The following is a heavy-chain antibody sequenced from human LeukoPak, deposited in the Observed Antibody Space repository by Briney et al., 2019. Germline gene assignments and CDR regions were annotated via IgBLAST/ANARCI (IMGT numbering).Heavy chain of an antibody. CDR1: GYTFTSYY. CDR3: ARERGDGYNDY. D-gene: IGHD5-24*01. Sequence: ASVKVSCKASGYTFTSYYMHWVRQAPGQGLEGMGIINPSGGSTSYAQKFQGRVTMTRDMSTSTVYMELSSLRSEDTAVYYCARERGDGYNDYWGQGTLVTVSS. J-gene: IGHJ4*02. V-gene: IGHV1-46*01. CDR2: INPSGGST.